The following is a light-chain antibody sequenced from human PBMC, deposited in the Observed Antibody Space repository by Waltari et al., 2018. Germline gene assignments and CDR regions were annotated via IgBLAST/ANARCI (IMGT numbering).Light chain of an antibody. J-gene: IGLJ3*02. V-gene: IGLV2-14*03. Sequence: QSALTQPASVSGSPGQSITISCIGTGRDVGTSKYVSWYQCHPGQAPKLMIYDVTERPSGVSDRFSGSKSGNTASLTISGLQTEDEAFYYCSSYTSDSTIVFGGGTRLTVL. CDR3: SSYTSDSTIV. CDR1: GRDVGTSKY. CDR2: DVT.